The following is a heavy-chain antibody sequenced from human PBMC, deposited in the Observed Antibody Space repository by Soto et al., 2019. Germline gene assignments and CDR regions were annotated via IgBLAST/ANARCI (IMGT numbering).Heavy chain of an antibody. Sequence: QVQLVQSGAEVKKPGSSVKVSCKASGGTFSSYTISWVRQAPGQGLEWMGRIIPILGIANYAQKFQGRVTITAEKSTSTAYMELSSLRSEDTAVYYCARDTAAGTFDYWGQGTLVTVSS. J-gene: IGHJ4*02. V-gene: IGHV1-69*08. D-gene: IGHD6-13*01. CDR1: GGTFSSYT. CDR2: IIPILGIA. CDR3: ARDTAAGTFDY.